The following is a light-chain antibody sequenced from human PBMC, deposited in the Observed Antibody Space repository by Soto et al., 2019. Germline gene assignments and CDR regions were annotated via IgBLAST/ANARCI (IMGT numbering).Light chain of an antibody. CDR1: SDDIGNFNL. V-gene: IGLV2-23*02. Sequence: QSALTQPASVSGSPGQSITLSCTGSSDDIGNFNLVSWYQQYPGKAPTLILYEVNKHHLGVSDRFSGDKSGNTASLTISGLQAEDEADYLCCSCAGSRGVCGGGSKVTVL. CDR3: CSCAGSRGV. CDR2: EVN. J-gene: IGLJ3*02.